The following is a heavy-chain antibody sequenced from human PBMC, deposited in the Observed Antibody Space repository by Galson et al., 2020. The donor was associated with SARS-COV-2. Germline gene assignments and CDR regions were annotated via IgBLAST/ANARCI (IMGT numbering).Heavy chain of an antibody. J-gene: IGHJ5*02. CDR2: ISPSSGGA. V-gene: IGHV1-2*02. Sequence: ASVKVSCKASGYTFTGYYLHWVRQAPGQGLEWMGCISPSSGGANYAQKFQGRVTMTRDTSIDTAYMELTSLKSDDTAVYYCASSARPGSWGQGTLVIVSS. D-gene: IGHD6-6*01. CDR3: ASSARPGS. CDR1: GYTFTGYY.